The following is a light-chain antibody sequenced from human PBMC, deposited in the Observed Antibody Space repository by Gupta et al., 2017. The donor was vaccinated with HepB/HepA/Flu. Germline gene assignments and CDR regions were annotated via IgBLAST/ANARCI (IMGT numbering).Light chain of an antibody. Sequence: QSVLTQSPSASGTPGQRVTISCSGSSSNIGSSTVNWYQQRPGTAPKLLMYSNKQRPSGVPDRFSGSKSGTSAAVAISGLQAEDEADYYCAAWDDSRNGQVFGGGTKLTVL. CDR1: SSNIGSST. CDR2: SNK. V-gene: IGLV1-44*01. J-gene: IGLJ2*01. CDR3: AAWDDSRNGQV.